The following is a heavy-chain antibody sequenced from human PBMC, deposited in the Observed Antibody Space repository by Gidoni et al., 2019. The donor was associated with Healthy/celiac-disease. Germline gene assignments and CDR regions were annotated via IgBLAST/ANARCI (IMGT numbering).Heavy chain of an antibody. V-gene: IGHV3-30-3*01. CDR2: ISYDGSNK. Sequence: QVQLVESGGGVVQPGRSLRLSCAASGFPFSSYAMHWVRQAPGKGLEWVAVISYDGSNKYYADSVKGRFTISRDNSKNTLYLQMNSLRAEDTAVYYCARDDQQWLVEYYFDYWGQGTLVTVSS. CDR3: ARDDQQWLVEYYFDY. J-gene: IGHJ4*02. D-gene: IGHD6-19*01. CDR1: GFPFSSYA.